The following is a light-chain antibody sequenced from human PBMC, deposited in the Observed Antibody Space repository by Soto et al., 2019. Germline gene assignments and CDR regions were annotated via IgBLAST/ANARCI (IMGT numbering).Light chain of an antibody. CDR2: EVS. Sequence: QSALTQPASVSGSPGQTITISCTGTSSDVGGYAYVSWYQQYPGKVPKLVISEVSNRPSGVSHRFSGSRSGNTASLTISGLHAEDEADYHCSSYTSRTTPVFGGGTKLTVL. V-gene: IGLV2-14*01. J-gene: IGLJ2*01. CDR1: SSDVGGYAY. CDR3: SSYTSRTTPV.